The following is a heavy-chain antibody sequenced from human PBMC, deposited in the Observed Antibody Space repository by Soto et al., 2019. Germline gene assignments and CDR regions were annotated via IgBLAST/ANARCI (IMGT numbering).Heavy chain of an antibody. CDR1: GGSISSGGYY. CDR3: VADLEWFPAY. Sequence: PSGTLSLTFTVSGGSISSGGYYWSWIRQHPGKGLEWIGYIYYSGSTYYNPSLKSRVTISVDTSKNQFSLKLSSVTAADTAVYYCVADLEWFPAYWGQGTLVTVSS. CDR2: IYYSGST. D-gene: IGHD3-3*02. V-gene: IGHV4-31*03. J-gene: IGHJ4*02.